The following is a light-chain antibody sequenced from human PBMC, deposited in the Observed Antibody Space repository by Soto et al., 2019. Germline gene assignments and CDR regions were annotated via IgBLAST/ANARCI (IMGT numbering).Light chain of an antibody. CDR1: SSDVGGYEY. V-gene: IGLV2-14*01. Sequence: QSALTQPASVSGSPGQSITISCTGTSSDVGGYEYVSWYQQYPGKAPKLMIYEVIDRPAGAPRRFSGSKSGTSASLAISGLRSEDEAHYYCATWDDGLGYVFGTGTKLTVL. J-gene: IGLJ1*01. CDR3: ATWDDGLGYV. CDR2: EVI.